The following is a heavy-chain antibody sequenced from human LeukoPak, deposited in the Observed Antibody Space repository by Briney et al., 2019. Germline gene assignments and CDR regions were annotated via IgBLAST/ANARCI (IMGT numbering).Heavy chain of an antibody. V-gene: IGHV1-69*01. Sequence: SVKVSCKASRGTFSSYAISWVRQAPGQGLEWMGGIIPIFGTANYAQKFQGRVTITADESTSTAYMELSSLRSEDTAVYYCATLLGNCGGDCYSDYWGQGTLVTVSS. J-gene: IGHJ4*02. D-gene: IGHD2-21*02. CDR2: IIPIFGTA. CDR1: RGTFSSYA. CDR3: ATLLGNCGGDCYSDY.